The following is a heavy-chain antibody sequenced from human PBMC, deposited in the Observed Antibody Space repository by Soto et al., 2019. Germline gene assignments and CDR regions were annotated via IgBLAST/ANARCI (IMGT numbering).Heavy chain of an antibody. Sequence: QVQLVESGGGVVQPGRSLRLSCAASGFTFSSYGMHWVRQAPGKGLEWVAVISYDGSNKYYADSVKGRFTISRDNSKNTLYLQMNSLRAEDTAVHYCAKDLEPYDYVWGSSFDYWGQGTLVTVSS. D-gene: IGHD3-16*01. V-gene: IGHV3-30*18. CDR2: ISYDGSNK. J-gene: IGHJ4*02. CDR3: AKDLEPYDYVWGSSFDY. CDR1: GFTFSSYG.